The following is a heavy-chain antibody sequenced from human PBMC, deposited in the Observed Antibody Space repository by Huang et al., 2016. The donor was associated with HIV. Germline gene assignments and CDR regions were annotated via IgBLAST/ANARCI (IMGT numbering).Heavy chain of an antibody. V-gene: IGHV3-30*02. CDR3: AKDTYQTRDYFDY. J-gene: IGHJ4*02. CDR2: IRYDGNNK. D-gene: IGHD2-21*01. Sequence: QVQLVESGGGVVQPGGSLRLSCATSGFRFIYYAMHWVRQAQGKGLEGVAFIRYDGNNKYYADSVRGRFTISRDNSKNTLYLQMDSLRAEDTAVYYCAKDTYQTRDYFDYWGQGTLVTVSS. CDR1: GFRFIYYA.